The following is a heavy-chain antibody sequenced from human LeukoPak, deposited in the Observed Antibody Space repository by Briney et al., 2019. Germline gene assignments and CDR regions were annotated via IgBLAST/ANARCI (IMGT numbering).Heavy chain of an antibody. CDR1: GGSLSGYY. CDR2: INHSGST. Sequence: PSETLSLTCAVYGGSLSGYYWSWIRQPPGKGLEWIGEINHSGSTNYNPSLKSRVTISVDTSKNQFSLKLSSVTAADTAVYYCARGAQLWDHWGQGTLVTISS. V-gene: IGHV4-34*01. D-gene: IGHD5-18*01. J-gene: IGHJ4*02. CDR3: ARGAQLWDH.